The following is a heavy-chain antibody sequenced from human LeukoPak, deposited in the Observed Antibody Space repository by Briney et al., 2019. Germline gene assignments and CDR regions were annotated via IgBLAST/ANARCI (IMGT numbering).Heavy chain of an antibody. CDR2: IYPGDSDT. CDR3: ARARGGDFWSGFENYFDY. V-gene: IGHV5-51*01. J-gene: IGHJ4*02. D-gene: IGHD3-3*01. CDR1: GYSFTSYW. Sequence: GESLKISCKGSGYSFTSYWIGWVRQMPGKGLEWMGIIYPGDSDTRYSPSFQGQVTLSADKSISTAYLQWSSLKASDTAMYYCARARGGDFWSGFENYFDYWGQGTLVTVSS.